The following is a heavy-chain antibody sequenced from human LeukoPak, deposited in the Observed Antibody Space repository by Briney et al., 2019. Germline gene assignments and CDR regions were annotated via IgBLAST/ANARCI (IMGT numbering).Heavy chain of an antibody. CDR2: IIPILGIA. J-gene: IGHJ6*02. CDR3: ARDPCSGGSCHKTYYYYYYGMDV. D-gene: IGHD2-15*01. Sequence: GSSVKVSCKASGGTFSSYAISRVRQAPGQGLEWMGRIIPILGIANYAQKFQGRVTITADKSTSTAYMELSSLRSEDTAVYYCARDPCSGGSCHKTYYYYYYGMDVWGQGTTVTVSS. CDR1: GGTFSSYA. V-gene: IGHV1-69*04.